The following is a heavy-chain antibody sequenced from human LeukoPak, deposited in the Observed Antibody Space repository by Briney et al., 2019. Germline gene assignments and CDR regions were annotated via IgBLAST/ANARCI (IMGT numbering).Heavy chain of an antibody. CDR3: ARGGYSSADY. CDR2: ISGSGGST. Sequence: PGGSLRLSCAASGFTFSSYAMSWVRQAPGKGLEWVSAISGSGGSTYYADSVKGRFTISRDNAKNSLYLQMNSLRAEDTAVYYCARGGYSSADYWGQGTLVTVSS. V-gene: IGHV3-23*01. J-gene: IGHJ4*02. D-gene: IGHD6-19*01. CDR1: GFTFSSYA.